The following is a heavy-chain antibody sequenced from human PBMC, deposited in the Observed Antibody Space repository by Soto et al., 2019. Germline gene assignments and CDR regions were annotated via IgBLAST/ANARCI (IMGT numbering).Heavy chain of an antibody. D-gene: IGHD3-22*01. CDR1: GFTVSSNY. J-gene: IGHJ3*02. V-gene: IGHV3-53*01. Sequence: GGSLRLSCAASGFTVSSNYMSWARQAPGKGLEWVSVIYSGGSTYYADSVKGRFTISRDNSKNTLYLQMNSLRAEDTAVYYCARDPPPYYYDSSGYYDDAFDIWGQGTMVTVSS. CDR2: IYSGGST. CDR3: ARDPPPYYYDSSGYYDDAFDI.